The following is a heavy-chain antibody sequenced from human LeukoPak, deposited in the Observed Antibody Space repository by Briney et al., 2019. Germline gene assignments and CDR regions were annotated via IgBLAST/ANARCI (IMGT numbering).Heavy chain of an antibody. CDR2: IYHSGST. CDR1: GGSISSSSYY. Sequence: SETLSLTCTVSGGSISSSSYYWGWIRQPPGKGLEWIGEIYHSGSTNYNPSLTSRVTISVDKSKNRFSLNLSSVTAADTAVYYCVGLGLAVAGSFDCWGQGTLVTVSS. D-gene: IGHD6-19*01. CDR3: VGLGLAVAGSFDC. J-gene: IGHJ4*02. V-gene: IGHV4-61*05.